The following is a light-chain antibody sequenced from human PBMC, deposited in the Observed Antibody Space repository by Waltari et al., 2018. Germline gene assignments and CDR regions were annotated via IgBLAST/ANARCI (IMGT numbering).Light chain of an antibody. V-gene: IGLV3-21*02. J-gene: IGLJ2*01. CDR2: DDT. Sequence: SYILTQPPSVSVAPGQPARLSCGGSHFAPKLFPWYQQKPGQAPKRVVYDDTDRPSGVPERFSGSTSGYTATLTISRVEAGDEADYFCQVWDSNGDHVVFGGGTKLTVL. CDR3: QVWDSNGDHVV. CDR1: HFAPKL.